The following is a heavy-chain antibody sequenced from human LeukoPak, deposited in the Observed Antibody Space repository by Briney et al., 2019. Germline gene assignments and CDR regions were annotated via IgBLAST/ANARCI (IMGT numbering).Heavy chain of an antibody. D-gene: IGHD3-3*01. CDR2: ISGDSRHI. CDR1: GFTFSSFS. J-gene: IGHJ4*02. Sequence: GGSLRLSCAASGFTFSSFSMNWVRQAPGKGLEWVSCISGDSRHIYQADSVKGRFTISRDNAKNSLYLQMNSLRAEDTAVYYCARDPRRDFGVVLPYWGQGTLVTVSS. CDR3: ARDPRRDFGVVLPY. V-gene: IGHV3-21*01.